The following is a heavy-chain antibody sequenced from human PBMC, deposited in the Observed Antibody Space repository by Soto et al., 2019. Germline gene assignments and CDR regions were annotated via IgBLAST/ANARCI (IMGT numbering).Heavy chain of an antibody. J-gene: IGHJ4*02. D-gene: IGHD2-2*01. CDR1: GFTFSSYS. CDR2: ISSSSSYI. Sequence: GGSLRLSCAASGFTFSSYSMNWVRQAPGKGLEWVSSISSSSSYIYYADSVKGRFTISRDNAKSSLYLQMNSLRAEDTAVYYCARAIEEVPAAAQGYWGQGTPVTVSS. CDR3: ARAIEEVPAAAQGY. V-gene: IGHV3-21*01.